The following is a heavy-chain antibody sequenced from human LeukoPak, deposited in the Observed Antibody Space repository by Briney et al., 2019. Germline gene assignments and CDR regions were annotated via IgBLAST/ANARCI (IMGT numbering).Heavy chain of an antibody. D-gene: IGHD3-22*01. CDR2: IYTSGST. V-gene: IGHV4-4*07. CDR1: GGSISSYY. Sequence: WETLSLTCTVSGGSISSYYWSWIRQPAGKGLEWIGRIYTSGSTNYNPSLKSRVTMSVDTSKNQFSLKLSSVTAADTAVYYCARDSEAYYYDSSGYYYSGYYFDYWGQGTLVTVSS. J-gene: IGHJ4*02. CDR3: ARDSEAYYYDSSGYYYSGYYFDY.